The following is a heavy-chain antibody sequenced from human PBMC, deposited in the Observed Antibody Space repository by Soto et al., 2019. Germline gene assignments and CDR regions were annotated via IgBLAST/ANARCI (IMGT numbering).Heavy chain of an antibody. CDR1: GYSIMSSDFY. Sequence: SETLSLTCPVSGYSIMSSDFYWGWVRQPPGKGLEWIGSIFYLGSSYYNPSLKSRVTMSVDTSKNQFSLRLRSVTAADTALYFCARHSLALRKNNWFDPWGQGIMVTVSS. V-gene: IGHV4-39*01. CDR2: IFYLGSS. J-gene: IGHJ5*02. CDR3: ARHSLALRKNNWFDP. D-gene: IGHD3-3*02.